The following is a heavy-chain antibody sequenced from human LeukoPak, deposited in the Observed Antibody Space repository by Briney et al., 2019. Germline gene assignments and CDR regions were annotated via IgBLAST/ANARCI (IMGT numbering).Heavy chain of an antibody. CDR3: ARDSSGWYELYYFDY. Sequence: GGSLRLSCAASGFTFSSYEMNWVRQAPGKGLEWVSYISSSGSTIYYADSVKGRFTISRDNAKNSLYLQMNSLRAEDTAVYYCARDSSGWYELYYFDYWGQGTLVTVPS. D-gene: IGHD6-19*01. CDR2: ISSSGSTI. CDR1: GFTFSSYE. V-gene: IGHV3-48*03. J-gene: IGHJ4*02.